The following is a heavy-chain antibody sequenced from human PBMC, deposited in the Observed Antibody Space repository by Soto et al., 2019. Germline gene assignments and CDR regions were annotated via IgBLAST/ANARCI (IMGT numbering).Heavy chain of an antibody. V-gene: IGHV1-69*13. J-gene: IGHJ6*02. CDR2: IIPILGAT. Sequence: ASVKVSCKASGDILNTYGISWVRQAPGQGLEWMGGIIPILGATNYAQNFQGRLTISVDESTSTAYLELSTLRSDDTAVYYCARGIGARRNYYYGMDVWAQGTTVTVSS. CDR3: ARGIGARRNYYYGMDV. D-gene: IGHD6-6*01. CDR1: GDILNTYG.